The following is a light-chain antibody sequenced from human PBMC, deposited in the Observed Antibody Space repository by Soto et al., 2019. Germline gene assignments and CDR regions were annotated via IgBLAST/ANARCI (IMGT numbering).Light chain of an antibody. V-gene: IGKV1-5*01. CDR2: DAS. J-gene: IGKJ4*01. CDR1: QSISSW. CDR3: QQYNSYPLT. Sequence: DIQMTQSPSTLSASVGDRVTITCRASQSISSWLAWYQQKPGKAPKLLIYDASSLESGVPSRFSGSGSGTEFTLTISSLQPDDFASYYCQQYNSYPLTFGGGNNVEIK.